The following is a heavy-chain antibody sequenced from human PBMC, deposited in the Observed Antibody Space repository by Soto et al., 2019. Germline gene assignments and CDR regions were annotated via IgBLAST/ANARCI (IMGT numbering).Heavy chain of an antibody. CDR2: IYYSGST. Sequence: SETLSLTCTVSGGSISSGDYYWSWIRQPPGKGLEWIGYIYYSGSTYYNPSLKSRVTISVDTSKNQFPLKLSSVTAADTALYYCARSRHGSGSYSWFDPWGQGTLVTVSS. CDR3: ARSRHGSGSYSWFDP. CDR1: GGSISSGDYY. J-gene: IGHJ5*02. V-gene: IGHV4-30-4*01. D-gene: IGHD3-10*01.